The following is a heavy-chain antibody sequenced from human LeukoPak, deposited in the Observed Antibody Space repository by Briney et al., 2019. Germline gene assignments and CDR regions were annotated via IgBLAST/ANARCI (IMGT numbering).Heavy chain of an antibody. J-gene: IGHJ4*02. Sequence: PGGSLRLSCAASGFTFSSYSMNWVRQAPGKGLEWVSYISGSSGTIYYADSVKGRFTISRDNAKNSLFLQMNSLRDEDTAVYYCARVPGGYGDYGSPISDYWGQGTLVTVSS. CDR1: GFTFSSYS. CDR3: ARVPGGYGDYGSPISDY. V-gene: IGHV3-48*02. CDR2: ISGSSGTI. D-gene: IGHD4-17*01.